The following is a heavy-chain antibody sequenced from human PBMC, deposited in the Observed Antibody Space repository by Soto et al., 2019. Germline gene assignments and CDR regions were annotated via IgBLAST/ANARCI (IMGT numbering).Heavy chain of an antibody. J-gene: IGHJ4*02. D-gene: IGHD6-19*01. Sequence: PGGSLRLSCAASGFTVSSNYMSWVRQAPGKGLEWVSYITSSGSTIYYADSVKGRFTISRDNAKNSLYLQMNSLRAEDTAVYYCARENEQWVAADNWGQGTLVTVSS. CDR2: ITSSGSTI. CDR1: GFTVSSNY. CDR3: ARENEQWVAADN. V-gene: IGHV3-11*01.